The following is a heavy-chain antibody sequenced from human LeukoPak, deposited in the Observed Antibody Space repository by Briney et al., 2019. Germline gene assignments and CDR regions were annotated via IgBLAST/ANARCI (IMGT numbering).Heavy chain of an antibody. CDR1: GGSFSGYY. V-gene: IGHV4-59*08. CDR2: IYYSGST. CDR3: ARLTTMVRGVLDY. J-gene: IGHJ4*02. Sequence: KPSETLSLTCAVYGGSFSGYYWSWIRQPPGKGLEWIGYIYYSGSTNYNPSLKSRVTISVDTSKNQFSLKLSSVTAADTAVYYCARLTTMVRGVLDYWGQGTLVTVSS. D-gene: IGHD3-10*01.